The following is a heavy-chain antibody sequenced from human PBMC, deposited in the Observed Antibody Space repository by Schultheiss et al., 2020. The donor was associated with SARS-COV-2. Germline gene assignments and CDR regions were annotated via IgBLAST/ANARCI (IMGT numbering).Heavy chain of an antibody. Sequence: SQTLSLTCTVSGGSISSYYWSWIRQSPGKGLEWIGYVHYSGNTNYNPSLKSRVTTSVDTSKNQFSLKLRSVTAADTALYYCAGGVRWLAFDYWGQGTLVTVSS. D-gene: IGHD6-19*01. V-gene: IGHV4-59*01. CDR1: GGSISSYY. CDR2: VHYSGNT. CDR3: AGGVRWLAFDY. J-gene: IGHJ4*02.